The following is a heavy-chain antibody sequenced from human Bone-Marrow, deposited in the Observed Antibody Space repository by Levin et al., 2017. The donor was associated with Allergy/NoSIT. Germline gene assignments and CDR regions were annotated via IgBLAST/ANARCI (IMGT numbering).Heavy chain of an antibody. J-gene: IGHJ6*02. Sequence: LSLTCAASGFTFNDYAIHWVRQAPGKGLEWLALISSDGSNEKYADSVKGRFTISRDNSKNTVYLQMNSLRSEDTAAYYCAKDRATVVGASYYYGIDVWGQGTTVTVSS. CDR1: GFTFNDYA. CDR3: AKDRATVVGASYYYGIDV. CDR2: ISSDGSNE. V-gene: IGHV3-30*18. D-gene: IGHD6-19*01.